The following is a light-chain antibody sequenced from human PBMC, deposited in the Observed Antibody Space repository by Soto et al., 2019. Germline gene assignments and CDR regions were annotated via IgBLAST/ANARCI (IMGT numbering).Light chain of an antibody. Sequence: TQSPSTLSASVGDRVTITCRASQSVSSSYLAWYQQKPGQAPRLLIYGASSRATGIPDRFSGSGSGTDFTLTISRLEPEDFAVYYCQQYGSSLWKFGQGTKVDIK. CDR1: QSVSSSY. J-gene: IGKJ1*01. CDR3: QQYGSSLWK. V-gene: IGKV3-20*01. CDR2: GAS.